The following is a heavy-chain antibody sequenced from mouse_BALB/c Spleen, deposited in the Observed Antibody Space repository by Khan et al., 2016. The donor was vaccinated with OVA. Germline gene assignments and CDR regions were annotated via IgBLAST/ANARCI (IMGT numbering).Heavy chain of an antibody. CDR2: ISSGSGTI. J-gene: IGHJ2*01. CDR1: GFTFSSFE. Sequence: EVQLVESGAGLVQPGGSRKLSCAASGFTFSSFEMHWVSQAPEKGLEWVAYISSGSGTINYAATVKGRFTISRDTSKNTLFLQMTSLTSEDTAMYYCARVPLYYGYLDYWGQGTTLTVSS. D-gene: IGHD1-1*01. V-gene: IGHV5-17*02. CDR3: ARVPLYYGYLDY.